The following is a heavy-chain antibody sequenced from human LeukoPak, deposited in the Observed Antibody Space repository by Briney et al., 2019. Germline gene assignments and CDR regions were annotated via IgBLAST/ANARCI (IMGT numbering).Heavy chain of an antibody. CDR1: GYTFTSYG. CDR2: ISAYNGNT. D-gene: IGHD2-2*01. Sequence: ASVKVSCKASGYTFTSYGISWVRQAPGQGLEWMGWISAYNGNTNYAQKLQGRVTMTTDTSTSTAYMELRSLRSDDTAVYYCARAHDPLCTSCYFTPKFDPWGQGTLATVSS. V-gene: IGHV1-18*01. J-gene: IGHJ5*02. CDR3: ARAHDPLCTSCYFTPKFDP.